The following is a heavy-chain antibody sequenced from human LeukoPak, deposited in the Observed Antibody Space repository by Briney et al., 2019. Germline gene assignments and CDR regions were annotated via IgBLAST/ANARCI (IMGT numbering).Heavy chain of an antibody. D-gene: IGHD3-10*01. J-gene: IGHJ5*02. V-gene: IGHV4-38-2*02. Sequence: SSETLSLTCTVPGYSISSGYYWGWIRQPPGKGLEWIGSIYHSGSTNYNPSLKSRVTISVDTSKNQFSLKLSSVTAADTAVYYCAIMIRGVTSWFDPWGQGTLVTVSS. CDR3: AIMIRGVTSWFDP. CDR2: IYHSGST. CDR1: GYSISSGYY.